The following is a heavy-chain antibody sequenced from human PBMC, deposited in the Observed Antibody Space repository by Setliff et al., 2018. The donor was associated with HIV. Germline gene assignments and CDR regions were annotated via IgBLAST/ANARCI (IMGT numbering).Heavy chain of an antibody. J-gene: IGHJ6*02. CDR2: IYASGSTSGST. CDR3: ARHDITLVRGLV. CDR1: GGSISSADYF. D-gene: IGHD3-10*01. Sequence: SETLSLTCTVSGGSISSADYFWNWIRQPAGKRLEWIGRIYASGSTSGSTNYNPSLKSRVTISVDTSKNQFSLMLDSVTAADTAVYYCARHDITLVRGLVWGQGTTVTVS. V-gene: IGHV4-61*02.